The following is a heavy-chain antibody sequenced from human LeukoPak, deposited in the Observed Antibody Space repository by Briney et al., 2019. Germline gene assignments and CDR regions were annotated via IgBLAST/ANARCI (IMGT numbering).Heavy chain of an antibody. Sequence: GGSLRLSCAASGFTFSSYGMHWVRQAPGKGLEWVAFIRYDGSNKYYADSVKGRFTISRDNSKNTPYPQMNSLRAEDTAVYYCAKFLAHPGSPNFDYWGQGTLVTVSS. V-gene: IGHV3-30*02. CDR2: IRYDGSNK. J-gene: IGHJ4*02. D-gene: IGHD3-10*01. CDR1: GFTFSSYG. CDR3: AKFLAHPGSPNFDY.